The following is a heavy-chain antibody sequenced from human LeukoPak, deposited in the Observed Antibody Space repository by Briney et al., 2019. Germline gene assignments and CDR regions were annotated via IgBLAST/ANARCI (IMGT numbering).Heavy chain of an antibody. CDR2: VSPGDSDT. Sequence: GESLKISCKASGYRFTSYWIGWVRQMPGKGLEWMGFVSPGDSDTRYSPSFQGQVTISADKSISTAYLQWGSLEASDTAMYYCARHLDDSSGYYYRTMYYFDYWGQGTLVTVSS. D-gene: IGHD3-22*01. CDR1: GYRFTSYW. J-gene: IGHJ4*02. V-gene: IGHV5-51*01. CDR3: ARHLDDSSGYYYRTMYYFDY.